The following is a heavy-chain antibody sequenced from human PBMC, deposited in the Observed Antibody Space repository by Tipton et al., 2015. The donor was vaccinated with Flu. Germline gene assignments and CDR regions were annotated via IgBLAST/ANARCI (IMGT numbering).Heavy chain of an antibody. V-gene: IGHV4-38-2*02. Sequence: TLSLTCTVSGYSMRSDYFWGWIRQPPGKGLEWIGNIHYSGSPHYNPSLKNRVTISVDTSRNQFSLKLTSVTAADTAVYYCARMKTRDCTNGVCYLWYFDIWGRGTLVTVSS. D-gene: IGHD2-8*01. CDR1: GYSMRSDYF. CDR3: ARMKTRDCTNGVCYLWYFDI. CDR2: IHYSGSP. J-gene: IGHJ2*01.